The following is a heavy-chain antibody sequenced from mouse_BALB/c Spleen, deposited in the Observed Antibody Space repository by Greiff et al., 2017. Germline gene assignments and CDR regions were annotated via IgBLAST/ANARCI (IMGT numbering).Heavy chain of an antibody. CDR2: INPSTGYT. CDR3: ARCGYGYLSYAMDY. Sequence: QVQLQQSGAELAKPGASVKMSCKASGYTFTSYWMHWVKQRPGQGLEWIGYINPSTGYTEYNQKFKDKATLTADKSSSTAYMQLSSLTSEDSAVYYCARCGYGYLSYAMDYWGQGTSVTVSS. J-gene: IGHJ4*01. V-gene: IGHV1-7*01. CDR1: GYTFTSYW. D-gene: IGHD2-2*01.